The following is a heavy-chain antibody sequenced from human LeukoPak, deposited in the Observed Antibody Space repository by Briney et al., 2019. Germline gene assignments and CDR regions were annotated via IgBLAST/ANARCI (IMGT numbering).Heavy chain of an antibody. CDR1: GGSISSSSYY. CDR3: ARVNTMIVVVITTSWFDP. Sequence: ASETLSLTCTVSGGSISSSSYYWGWIRQPPGKGLEWIGSIYYSGSTYYNPSLKSRVTISVDTSKNQFSLKLSSVTAADTAVYYCARVNTMIVVVITTSWFDPWGQGTLVTVSS. J-gene: IGHJ5*02. CDR2: IYYSGST. D-gene: IGHD3-22*01. V-gene: IGHV4-39*07.